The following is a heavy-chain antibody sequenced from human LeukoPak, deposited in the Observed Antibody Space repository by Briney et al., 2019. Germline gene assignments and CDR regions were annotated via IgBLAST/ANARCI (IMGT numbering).Heavy chain of an antibody. V-gene: IGHV3-48*03. J-gene: IGHJ4*02. D-gene: IGHD2-2*01. CDR2: ISSSGSTI. CDR1: GFTFSSYE. CDR3: VRDDDSTSCLDY. Sequence: GGSLRLSCAASGFTFSSYEMNWVRQAPGKGLEWVSYISSSGSTIYYADSVKGRFTISRDNAKNSLYLQMNSLRAEDTAVYYCVRDDDSTSCLDYWGQGTLVTVSS.